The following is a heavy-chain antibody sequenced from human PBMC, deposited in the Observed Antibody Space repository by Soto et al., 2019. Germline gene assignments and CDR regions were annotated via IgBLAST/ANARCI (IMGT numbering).Heavy chain of an antibody. D-gene: IGHD6-19*01. Sequence: SETLSLTCVVSGDSLITNNWWSWVRQPPGKGLEWIGEVFHTGRTNFNPSLKSRVTMSIDTSKNQFSLQLTSVTAADTAIYYCAKDAAVPGESDRFDYWGQGALVTVSS. CDR2: VFHTGRT. J-gene: IGHJ4*02. V-gene: IGHV4-4*02. CDR1: GDSLITNNW. CDR3: AKDAAVPGESDRFDY.